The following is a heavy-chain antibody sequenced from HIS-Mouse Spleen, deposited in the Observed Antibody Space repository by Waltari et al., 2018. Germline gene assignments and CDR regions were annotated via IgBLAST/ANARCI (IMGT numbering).Heavy chain of an antibody. CDR1: GYTFTSYD. D-gene: IGHD4-4*01. CDR2: MNPNSGNT. CDR3: ARGHDYSNYFDY. V-gene: IGHV1-8*01. J-gene: IGHJ4*02. Sequence: QVQLVQSGAEVKKPGASVKVACKASGYTFTSYDINGVRQATGQGLEWMGWMNPNSGNTGYAQKFQGRVTMTRNTSISTAYMELSSLRSEDTAVYYCARGHDYSNYFDYWGQGTLVTVSS.